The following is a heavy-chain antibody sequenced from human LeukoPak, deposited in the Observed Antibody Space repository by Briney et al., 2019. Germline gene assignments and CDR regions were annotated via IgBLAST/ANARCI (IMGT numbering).Heavy chain of an antibody. J-gene: IGHJ4*02. CDR2: IKSDGTIT. V-gene: IGHV3-74*01. Sequence: GGSLRLSCAASGFTFSNYWMHWVRDAPGKGLVWVSRIKSDGTITSYADSVKGRFTISRDNAKNTLYLQMNSLRGEDTAGYCCAISPPDSSWVYWGQGTLVTVSS. CDR1: GFTFSNYW. D-gene: IGHD6-13*01. CDR3: AISPPDSSWVY.